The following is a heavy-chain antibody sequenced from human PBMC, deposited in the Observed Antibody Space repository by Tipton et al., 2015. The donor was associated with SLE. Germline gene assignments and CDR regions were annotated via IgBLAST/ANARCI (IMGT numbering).Heavy chain of an antibody. Sequence: TLSLTCTVSGGSISSISYYWGWTRQPPGKGLEWIGSIYYSGSTYYNPSLKSRVTISVDTSKNQFSLKLSSVTAADTAVYYGARLAGTVDYWGQGTLVTVSS. V-gene: IGHV4-39*01. D-gene: IGHD6-13*01. CDR2: IYYSGST. CDR3: ARLAGTVDY. J-gene: IGHJ4*02. CDR1: GGSISSISYY.